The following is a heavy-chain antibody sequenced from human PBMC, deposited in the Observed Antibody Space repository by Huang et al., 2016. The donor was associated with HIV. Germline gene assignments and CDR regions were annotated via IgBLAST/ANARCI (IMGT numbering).Heavy chain of an antibody. D-gene: IGHD6-6*01. CDR3: ARRFSSSSGYFDY. V-gene: IGHV5-51*01. CDR2: TFPEDSAP. CDR1: GYSVSSYW. Sequence: VQLVQSGAEVKKPGESLKISCKGSGYSVSSYWIAWVSQMPGKGLEWMGITFPEDSAPTYSPSFEGQVTRSADKSSGTAYLQWSSLKASDTAMYYCARRFSSSSGYFDYWGQGSLVTVSS. J-gene: IGHJ4*02.